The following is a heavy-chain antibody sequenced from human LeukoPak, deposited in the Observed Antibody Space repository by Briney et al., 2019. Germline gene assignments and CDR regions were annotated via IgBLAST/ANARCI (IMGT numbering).Heavy chain of an antibody. CDR2: INHSGST. CDR1: GGSFSGYY. D-gene: IGHD5-18*01. J-gene: IGHJ6*03. V-gene: IGHV4-34*01. Sequence: PSETLSLTCAVYGGSFSGYYWSWIRQPPGKGLEWIGEINHSGSTYYNPSLKSRVTISVDTSKNQFSLKLSSVTAADTAVYYCASLGAMANYYYYMDVWGKGTTVTVSS. CDR3: ASLGAMANYYYYMDV.